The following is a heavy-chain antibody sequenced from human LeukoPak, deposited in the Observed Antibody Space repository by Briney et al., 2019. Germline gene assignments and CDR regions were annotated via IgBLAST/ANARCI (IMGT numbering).Heavy chain of an antibody. V-gene: IGHV4-59*11. CDR2: IYYSGST. CDR1: GGSISSHY. Sequence: SETLSLTCTVSGGSISSHYWSWIRQPPGKGLEWIGYIYYSGSTNYNPSLKSRVTISVDTSKNQFSLKLRSVTAADTAVYYCARDQNIFSSGWDNWFDPWGQGTLVTVSS. D-gene: IGHD6-19*01. CDR3: ARDQNIFSSGWDNWFDP. J-gene: IGHJ5*02.